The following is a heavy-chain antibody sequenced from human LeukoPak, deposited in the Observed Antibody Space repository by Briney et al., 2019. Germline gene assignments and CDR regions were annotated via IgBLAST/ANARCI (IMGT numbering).Heavy chain of an antibody. Sequence: GGSLRLSCTPSGFTFGYYAMSWVRQAPGKGLEWVGFIRSKAYGGTTEYAASVRGRFTISRDDSKSIAYLQMNSLRTEDTAVYYCTRVLDIVVVPAAIDYWGQGTLVTVSS. J-gene: IGHJ4*02. D-gene: IGHD2-2*01. CDR2: IRSKAYGGTT. V-gene: IGHV3-49*04. CDR1: GFTFGYYA. CDR3: TRVLDIVVVPAAIDY.